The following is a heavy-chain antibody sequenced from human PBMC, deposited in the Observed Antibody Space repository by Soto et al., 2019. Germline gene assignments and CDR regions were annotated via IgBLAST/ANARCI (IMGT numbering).Heavy chain of an antibody. J-gene: IGHJ4*02. CDR1: GGSISSGGYY. CDR2: IYYSGST. V-gene: IGHV4-30-4*08. D-gene: IGHD5-12*01. Sequence: SETLSRTCPVSGGSISSGGYYWSWIRQHPGKVLEWIGYIYYSGSTYYNPSLKSRVTISVDTPQKLFSLKLSSVTAADTAVYYCARIPYSYSGYDETCFDYWGQGTLVTVSS. CDR3: ARIPYSYSGYDETCFDY.